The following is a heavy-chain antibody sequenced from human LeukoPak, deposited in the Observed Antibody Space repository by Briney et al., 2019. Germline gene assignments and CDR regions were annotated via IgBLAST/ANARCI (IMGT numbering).Heavy chain of an antibody. CDR2: ISSSSYI. J-gene: IGHJ4*02. V-gene: IGHV3-21*01. CDR3: ARGMREYYYDSSGYYPLDY. CDR1: GVTFSSYS. Sequence: GGSLRLSCAASGVTFSSYSMNWVRQAPGKGLEWVSSISSSSYIYYADSVKGRFTISRDNAKNTLYLQMNSLRAEDTAVYYCARGMREYYYDSSGYYPLDYWGQGTLVTVSS. D-gene: IGHD3-22*01.